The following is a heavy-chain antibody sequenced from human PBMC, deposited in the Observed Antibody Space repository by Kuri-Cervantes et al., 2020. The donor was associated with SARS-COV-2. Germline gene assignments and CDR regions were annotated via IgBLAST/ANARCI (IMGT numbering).Heavy chain of an antibody. J-gene: IGHJ3*02. D-gene: IGHD2-8*01. V-gene: IGHV1-45*02. CDR2: ITAFNGNT. CDR3: ATQRCNNGVCYSNEAFDI. Sequence: SVKVSCKASGYTFTGYYMHWVRQAPGQGLEWMGWITAFNGNTEYAQKVLDRVTITTDRSINTAYMELSSLTSEDTAMYYCATQRCNNGVCYSNEAFDIWGQGTMVTVSS. CDR1: GYTFTGYY.